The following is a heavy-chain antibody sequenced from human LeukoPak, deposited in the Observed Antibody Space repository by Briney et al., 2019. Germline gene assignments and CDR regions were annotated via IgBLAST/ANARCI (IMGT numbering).Heavy chain of an antibody. CDR1: GYTFTGYY. V-gene: IGHV1-2*02. CDR3: ARAPANYDYVWGSYREYYFDY. J-gene: IGHJ4*02. Sequence: VASVKVSCKASGYTFTGYYMHWVRQAPGQGLEGMGWNNPNSGGTNYAQKSQGRVTMTRDTSISTAYMELSRLRSDDTAVYYCARAPANYDYVWGSYREYYFDYWGQGTLVTVSS. D-gene: IGHD3-16*02. CDR2: NNPNSGGT.